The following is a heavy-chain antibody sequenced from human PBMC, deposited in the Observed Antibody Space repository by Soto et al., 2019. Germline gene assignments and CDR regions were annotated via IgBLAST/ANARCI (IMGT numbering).Heavy chain of an antibody. D-gene: IGHD6-19*01. CDR1: GSTASGNN. Sequence: EVQLVETGGGLIQPGGSLRLSWAALGSTASGNNRAWVGQVQGKGLEWVSVIYSGGSTYYADSVKGRFTISRDNSKNTLYLQMNSLRAEDTAVYYCARVVAGKFDYWGQGTLVTVSS. CDR2: IYSGGST. CDR3: ARVVAGKFDY. V-gene: IGHV3-53*02. J-gene: IGHJ4*02.